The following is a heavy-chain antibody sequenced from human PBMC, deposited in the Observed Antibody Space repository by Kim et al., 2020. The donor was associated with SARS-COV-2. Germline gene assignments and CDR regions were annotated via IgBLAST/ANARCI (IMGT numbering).Heavy chain of an antibody. V-gene: IGHV1-46*01. J-gene: IGHJ4*02. CDR2: INPSGGST. CDR3: ARGVEDYYYDSSGYPGEGVFDY. D-gene: IGHD3-22*01. Sequence: ASVKVSCKASGYTFTSYYMHWVRQAPGQGLEWMGIINPSGGSTSYAQKFQGRVTMTRDTSTSTVYMELSSLRSEDTAVYYCARGVEDYYYDSSGYPGEGVFDYWGQGTLVTVSS. CDR1: GYTFTSYY.